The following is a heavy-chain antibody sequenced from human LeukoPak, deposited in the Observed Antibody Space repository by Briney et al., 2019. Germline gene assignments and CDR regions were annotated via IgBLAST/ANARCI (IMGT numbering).Heavy chain of an antibody. CDR3: ARERGTTVVRWDY. CDR2: IYHGGST. J-gene: IGHJ4*02. V-gene: IGHV4-38-2*02. CDR1: GYSISSGYY. Sequence: SETLSLTCTVSGYSISSGYYWGWIRQPPGKGLEWIGSIYHGGSTYYNPSLKSRVTISVDTSKNQFSLKLSSVTAADTAVYYCARERGTTVVRWDYWGQGTQVTVSS. D-gene: IGHD4-23*01.